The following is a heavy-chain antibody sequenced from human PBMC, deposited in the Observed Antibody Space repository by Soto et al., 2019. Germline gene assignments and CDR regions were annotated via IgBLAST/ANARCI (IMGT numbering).Heavy chain of an antibody. CDR3: AWGIAARFNWFDP. J-gene: IGHJ5*02. Sequence: WASVKVSCKASGGTFSSYAISWVRQAPGQGLEWMGVIIPIFGTANYAQKFQGRVTITADESTSTAYMELSSLRSEDTAVYYCAWGIAARFNWFDPWGQGTLVTVSS. V-gene: IGHV1-69*13. D-gene: IGHD6-6*01. CDR2: IIPIFGTA. CDR1: GGTFSSYA.